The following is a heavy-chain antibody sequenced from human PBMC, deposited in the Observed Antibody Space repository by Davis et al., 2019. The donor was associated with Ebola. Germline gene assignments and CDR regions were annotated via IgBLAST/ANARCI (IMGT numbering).Heavy chain of an antibody. D-gene: IGHD4-17*01. J-gene: IGHJ4*02. CDR1: GFTFTSYD. CDR2: MNPNSGNT. CDR3: ASSAGTPVTTGY. Sequence: AASVKVSCKASGFTFTSYDINWVRQAFGQGLEWIGWMNPNSGNTGCAQNFQGRVTMTRDTSISTAYMELSSLRSDDTAVYYCASSAGTPVTTGYWGQGTLVTVSS. V-gene: IGHV1-8*01.